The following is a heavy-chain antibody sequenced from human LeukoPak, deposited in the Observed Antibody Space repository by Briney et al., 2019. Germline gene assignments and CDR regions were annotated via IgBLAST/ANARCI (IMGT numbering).Heavy chain of an antibody. CDR2: IIGSGGST. J-gene: IGHJ4*02. D-gene: IGHD6-19*01. CDR3: AAGYSSGWYVRYFDY. CDR1: GFTFSSYA. V-gene: IGHV3-23*01. Sequence: PGGSLRLSCAASGFTFSSYAMSWVRQAPGEGLEGVSAIIGSGGSTYYADSVKGRFTISRDNSKNTLYLQMNSLRAEDTAVYYCAAGYSSGWYVRYFDYWGQGTVVTVSS.